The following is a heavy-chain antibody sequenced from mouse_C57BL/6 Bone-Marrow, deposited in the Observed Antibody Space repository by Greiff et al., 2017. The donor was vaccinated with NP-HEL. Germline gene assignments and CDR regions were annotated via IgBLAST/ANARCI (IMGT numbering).Heavy chain of an antibody. V-gene: IGHV2-2*01. D-gene: IGHD2-3*01. CDR3: ARTVYDGYSAWFAY. J-gene: IGHJ3*01. CDR1: GFSLTSYG. CDR2: IWSGGST. Sequence: QVHVKQSGPGLVQPSQSLSITCTVSGFSLTSYGVHWVRQSPGKGLEWLGVIWSGGSTDYNAAFISRLSISKDNSKSQVFFKMNSLQADDTAIYYCARTVYDGYSAWFAYWGQGTLVTVSA.